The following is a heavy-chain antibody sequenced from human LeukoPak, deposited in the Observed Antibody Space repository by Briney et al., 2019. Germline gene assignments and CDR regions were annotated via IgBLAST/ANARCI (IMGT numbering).Heavy chain of an antibody. CDR3: ARGLFVAARLNY. J-gene: IGHJ4*02. CDR1: GGSLSSSSYY. Sequence: PSETLSLTCTVSGGSLSSSSYYWGWIRQPPGKGLEWIGTIFYSGSTYYNPSLKSRVTISVDTSKNQFSLKLSSVTAADTAVYYCARGLFVAARLNYWGQGTLVTVSS. D-gene: IGHD6-19*01. CDR2: IFYSGST. V-gene: IGHV4-39*07.